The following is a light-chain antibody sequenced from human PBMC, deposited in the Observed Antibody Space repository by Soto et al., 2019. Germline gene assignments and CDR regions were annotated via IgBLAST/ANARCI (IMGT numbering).Light chain of an antibody. CDR1: QSVSGN. Sequence: EIVMTQSPATLSVSPGERATLSCRASQSVSGNLAWYQQKSGQAPRLLIYGASTRATGIPTRFSGSGSGTEFTLTISSLQSEDFAVYYCQQYNNWPPLTFGGGTKVEIK. CDR3: QQYNNWPPLT. CDR2: GAS. J-gene: IGKJ4*01. V-gene: IGKV3-15*01.